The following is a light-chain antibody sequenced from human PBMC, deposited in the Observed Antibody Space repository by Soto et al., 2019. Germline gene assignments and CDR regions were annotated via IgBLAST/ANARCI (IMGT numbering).Light chain of an antibody. CDR3: QQLSRYPLT. CDR2: SAS. J-gene: IGKJ4*01. Sequence: DIRLTQSPSVLSASVGDTVTITCRASQALSNYLAWYQQKPGKAPDLLIYSASTLQSGVPSRFSGSGSETEFSLTIRALQPEDFATYYCQQLSRYPLTFGGWTKVDIK. V-gene: IGKV1-9*01. CDR1: QALSNY.